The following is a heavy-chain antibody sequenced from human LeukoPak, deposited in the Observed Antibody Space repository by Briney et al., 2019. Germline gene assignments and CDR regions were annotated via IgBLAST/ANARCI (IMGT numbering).Heavy chain of an antibody. CDR3: ARGAFSLWSLEWFDP. V-gene: IGHV4-34*01. Sequence: SETLSLTCAVYGGSFSGYYWSWIRQPPGKGLEWIGEINHSGSTNYNPSLKSRVTMSVDTSKNQFSLKLSSVTAADTAVYYCARGAFSLWSLEWFDPWGQGTLVTVSS. CDR2: INHSGST. D-gene: IGHD5-18*01. J-gene: IGHJ5*02. CDR1: GGSFSGYY.